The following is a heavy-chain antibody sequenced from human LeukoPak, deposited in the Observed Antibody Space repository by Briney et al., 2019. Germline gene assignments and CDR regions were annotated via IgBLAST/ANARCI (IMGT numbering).Heavy chain of an antibody. Sequence: PGGSLRLSCEASGFTFSTYAMSWVRQAPGKGLEWVSSISASGRSTYYADSVEGRFPISRDSSKSTLYLQMNSLRAEDTAVYFCAKDQRHDYGEYGSLDFWGQGALVTVSS. CDR3: AKDQRHDYGEYGSLDF. J-gene: IGHJ4*02. D-gene: IGHD4-17*01. V-gene: IGHV3-23*01. CDR2: ISASGRST. CDR1: GFTFSTYA.